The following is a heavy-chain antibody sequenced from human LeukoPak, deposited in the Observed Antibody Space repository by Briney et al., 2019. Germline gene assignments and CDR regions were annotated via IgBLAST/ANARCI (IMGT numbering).Heavy chain of an antibody. J-gene: IGHJ5*02. Sequence: VASVKVSCKASGYTFTGYYMHWVRQAPGQGLEWMGWINPNSGGTNYAQKFQGRVTMTRDTSISTAYMELSRLRSDDTAVYYCALYDSSGYGNNWFDPWGRGTLVTVSS. D-gene: IGHD3-22*01. CDR1: GYTFTGYY. CDR2: INPNSGGT. V-gene: IGHV1-2*02. CDR3: ALYDSSGYGNNWFDP.